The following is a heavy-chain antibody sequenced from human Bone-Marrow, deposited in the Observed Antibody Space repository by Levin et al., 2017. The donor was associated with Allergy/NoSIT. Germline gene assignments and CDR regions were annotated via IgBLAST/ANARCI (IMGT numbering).Heavy chain of an antibody. CDR3: ARLDYIRVKDY. V-gene: IGHV3-53*01. J-gene: IGHJ4*02. D-gene: IGHD4-11*01. CDR2: IYSGGGI. CDR1: GFTVSNNY. Sequence: QPGGSLRLSCAVSGFTVSNNYMSWVRQAPGKGLEWVSVIYSGGGIYNADSVKGRFTISRDTSKNTLYLQMNSLRAEDTAVYYCARLDYIRVKDYWGQGTLVTVSS.